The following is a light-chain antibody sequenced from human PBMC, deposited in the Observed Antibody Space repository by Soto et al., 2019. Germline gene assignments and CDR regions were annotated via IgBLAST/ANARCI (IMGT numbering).Light chain of an antibody. CDR1: QSISSY. CDR3: QQSYSTPPT. V-gene: IGKV1-39*01. CDR2: AAS. Sequence: DIQMTQSPSSLSASVGDRVTLTCRASQSISSYLNWYQQKPVKAPKLLIYAASSLRSGVPSRFSGSGSGTDFTLTISSLQPEDFATYYCQQSYSTPPTFGQGTKVDIK. J-gene: IGKJ1*01.